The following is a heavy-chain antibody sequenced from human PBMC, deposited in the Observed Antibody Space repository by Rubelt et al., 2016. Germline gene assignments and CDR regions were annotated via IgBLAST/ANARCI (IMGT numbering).Heavy chain of an antibody. CDR3: ARILLPDYYDSSGGMDV. J-gene: IGHJ6*02. D-gene: IGHD3-22*01. V-gene: IGHV2-70*15. Sequence: QVTLRESGPALVKPTQTLTLTCTFSGFSLSTSGMCVSWIRQPPGKALEWLARIAWDDGTYYSTSLKTRLTMSKDTAKNQVVLTMTNMDPVDTATYYFARILLPDYYDSSGGMDVWGQGTTVTVSS. CDR2: IAWDDGT. CDR1: GFSLSTSGMC.